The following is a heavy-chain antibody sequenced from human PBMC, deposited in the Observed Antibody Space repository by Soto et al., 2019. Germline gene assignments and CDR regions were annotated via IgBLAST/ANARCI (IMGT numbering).Heavy chain of an antibody. CDR3: AREYYYDSSGYLGYYYGMDV. D-gene: IGHD3-22*01. CDR1: GFTFSSYG. CDR2: IWYDGSNK. V-gene: IGHV3-33*01. J-gene: IGHJ6*02. Sequence: QVQLVGSGGGVVQPGRSLRLSCAASGFTFSSYGMHWVRQAPGKGLEWVAVIWYDGSNKYYADSVKGRFTISRDNSKNTLYLQMNSLRAEDTAVYYCAREYYYDSSGYLGYYYGMDVWGQGTTVTVSS.